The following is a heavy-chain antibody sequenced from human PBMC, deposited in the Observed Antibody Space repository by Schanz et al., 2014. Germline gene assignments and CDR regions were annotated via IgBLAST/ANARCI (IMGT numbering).Heavy chain of an antibody. J-gene: IGHJ4*02. CDR2: ISTGGGST. CDR1: GLTFSSYA. V-gene: IGHV3-23*04. D-gene: IGHD2-21*01. CDR3: AKAKSGHIVFPLDY. Sequence: EVQLVESGGGLVQPGGSLRLSCAASGLTFSSYAMSLVRQAPGKGLEWVSGISTGGGSTYDADSVKGRFTISRDNSKNTLYLQMNSLRVEDTAVYYCAKAKSGHIVFPLDYWGQGTLVTVSS.